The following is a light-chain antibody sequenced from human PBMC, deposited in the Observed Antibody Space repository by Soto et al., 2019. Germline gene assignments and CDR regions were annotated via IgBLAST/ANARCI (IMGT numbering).Light chain of an antibody. J-gene: IGLJ1*01. CDR3: SSYAGSSNV. V-gene: IGLV2-14*01. Sequence: QSALTQPASVSGSPGQSITISCTGTSGDVGGYYYVSWYQQLPGKAPKLMISEVSNRPSGVSNRFSGSKSGNTASLTISGLQAEDEAEYYCSSYAGSSNVFGTGTKLTVL. CDR2: EVS. CDR1: SGDVGGYYY.